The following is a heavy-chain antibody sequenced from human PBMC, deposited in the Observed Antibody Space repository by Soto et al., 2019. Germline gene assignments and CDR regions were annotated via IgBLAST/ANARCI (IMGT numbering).Heavy chain of an antibody. CDR2: ISYDGSNK. J-gene: IGHJ6*02. CDR1: GFTFSSYA. CDR3: ARVGGRFLEWLPPIGYYYYGMDV. D-gene: IGHD3-3*01. Sequence: LRLSCAASGFTFSSYAMHWVRQAPGKGLEWVAVISYDGSNKYYADSVKGRFTISRDNSKNTLYLQMNSLRAEDTAVYYCARVGGRFLEWLPPIGYYYYGMDVWGQGTTVTVSS. V-gene: IGHV3-30-3*01.